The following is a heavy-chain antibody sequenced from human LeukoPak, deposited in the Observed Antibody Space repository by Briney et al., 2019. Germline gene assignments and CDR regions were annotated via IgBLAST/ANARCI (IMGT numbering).Heavy chain of an antibody. CDR2: VSQDGSQK. CDR3: VRDVSSGWAFDY. V-gene: IGHV3-7*01. J-gene: IGHJ4*01. Sequence: GGSLTLSCSASGFTFNKYWMSWIRQLPGQGLEWVANVSQDGSQKYYVDSVKGRFTNSRDNARNLLYLQMNSLRDEDTAVYYCVRDVSSGWAFDYWGHGTLVTVSS. CDR1: GFTFNKYW. D-gene: IGHD6-19*01.